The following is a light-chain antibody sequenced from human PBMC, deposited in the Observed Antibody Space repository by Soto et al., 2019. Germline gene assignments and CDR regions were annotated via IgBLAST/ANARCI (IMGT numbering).Light chain of an antibody. CDR2: GAS. Sequence: EIVLTQSPGTLSLSPGERPTLSCRASQSVSSRYLAWYQQKPGQAPRLLIYGASSRATGIPDRCSGSGSGTDFPLTNSRLELGDFAVYSCQQYSSSPIFTFGTGTKVDIK. CDR1: QSVSSRY. CDR3: QQYSSSPIFT. J-gene: IGKJ3*01. V-gene: IGKV3-20*01.